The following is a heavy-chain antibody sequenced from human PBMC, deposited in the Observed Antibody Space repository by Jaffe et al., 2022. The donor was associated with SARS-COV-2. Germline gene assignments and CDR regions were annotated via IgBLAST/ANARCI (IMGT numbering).Heavy chain of an antibody. Sequence: QVQLVQSGAEVKKPGASVKVSCKASGYTFTSYDINWVRQATGQGLEWMGWMNPNSGNTGYAQKFQGRVTMTRNTSISTAYMELSSLRSEDTAVYYCARGGLGYYDSSGYYKDAFDIWGQGTMVTVSS. J-gene: IGHJ3*02. V-gene: IGHV1-8*01. CDR2: MNPNSGNT. CDR1: GYTFTSYD. CDR3: ARGGLGYYDSSGYYKDAFDI. D-gene: IGHD3-22*01.